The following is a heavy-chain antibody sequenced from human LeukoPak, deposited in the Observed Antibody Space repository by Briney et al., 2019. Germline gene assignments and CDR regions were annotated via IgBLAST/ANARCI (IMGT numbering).Heavy chain of an antibody. D-gene: IGHD6-19*01. CDR3: ASGIAVAVDAFDI. CDR1: GYTFTGYY. J-gene: IGHJ3*02. Sequence: RATVKVSCKASGYTFTGYYMHWVRQAPGQGLEWMGWINPNSGGTNYAQKFQGRVTMTRDTSISTAYMELSRLRSDDTAVYYCASGIAVAVDAFDIWGQGTMVTVSS. V-gene: IGHV1-2*02. CDR2: INPNSGGT.